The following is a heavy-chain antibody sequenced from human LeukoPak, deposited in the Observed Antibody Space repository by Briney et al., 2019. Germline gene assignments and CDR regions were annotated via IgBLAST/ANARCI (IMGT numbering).Heavy chain of an antibody. Sequence: ASVKVSCKASGYTFTGYYMHWVRQAPGQGLEWMGWINPNSGGTNYAQKFQGRVTMTRDTSISTAYMELSRLRSDDMAVYYCARGVDYGDYVNAFDIWGQGTMVTVSS. CDR2: INPNSGGT. J-gene: IGHJ3*02. CDR1: GYTFTGYY. D-gene: IGHD4-17*01. V-gene: IGHV1-2*02. CDR3: ARGVDYGDYVNAFDI.